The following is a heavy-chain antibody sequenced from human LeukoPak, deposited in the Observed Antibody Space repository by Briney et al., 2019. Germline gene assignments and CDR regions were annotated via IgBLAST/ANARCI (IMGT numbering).Heavy chain of an antibody. CDR1: GFTFINYV. Sequence: PGRSLRLSCAASGFTFINYVMHWVRQAPGKGLEWVSVIWSDGGDKYYADSVKGRFTISRDNSKNTVYLQMNSLRAEDTAVYYCVGGSYYFDYWGQGTLVTVSS. V-gene: IGHV3-33*01. J-gene: IGHJ4*02. D-gene: IGHD1-26*01. CDR3: VGGSYYFDY. CDR2: IWSDGGDK.